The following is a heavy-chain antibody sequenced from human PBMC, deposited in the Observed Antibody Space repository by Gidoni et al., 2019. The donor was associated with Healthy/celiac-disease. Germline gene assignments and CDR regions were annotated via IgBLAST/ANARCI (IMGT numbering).Heavy chain of an antibody. Sequence: EVQLVESGGGLVKPGGSLRLSCAASGFTFSRYSLTRVRQAPGKGLEWVSSITSSSSYIYYADSVKGRFTISRDNAKNSLYLQMNSLRAEDTAVYYCARSNLSFHCSGGSCYTEFDYWGQGTLVTVSS. D-gene: IGHD2-15*01. V-gene: IGHV3-21*01. CDR3: ARSNLSFHCSGGSCYTEFDY. CDR2: ITSSSSYI. CDR1: GFTFSRYS. J-gene: IGHJ4*02.